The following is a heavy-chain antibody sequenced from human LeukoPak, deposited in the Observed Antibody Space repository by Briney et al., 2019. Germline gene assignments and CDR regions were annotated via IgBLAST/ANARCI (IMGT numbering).Heavy chain of an antibody. J-gene: IGHJ4*02. V-gene: IGHV4-59*01. CDR3: ARGGYSYPYYFDY. Sequence: PSETLSLTCTVSGGSISSYYWSWIRQPPGKGLEWIGYIYYSGSTNYNPSLKSRVTISVDTSKNQLSLKLSSVTAADTAVYYCARGGYSYPYYFDYWGQGALVTVSS. CDR1: GGSISSYY. D-gene: IGHD5-18*01. CDR2: IYYSGST.